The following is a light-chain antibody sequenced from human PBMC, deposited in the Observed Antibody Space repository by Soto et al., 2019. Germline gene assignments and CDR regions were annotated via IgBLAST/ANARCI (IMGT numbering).Light chain of an antibody. CDR2: DVS. J-gene: IGKJ1*01. CDR3: QQYDSYSWT. V-gene: IGKV1-5*01. CDR1: QSVSNW. Sequence: IQMTQSPSTLSASVGERVTITCRASQSVSNWLAWYQHKPGKAPKLLIYDVSSLESGVPSRFSGSGSGTEFILTISSLQPDDFETYYCQQYDSYSWTFGQGTKVDIK.